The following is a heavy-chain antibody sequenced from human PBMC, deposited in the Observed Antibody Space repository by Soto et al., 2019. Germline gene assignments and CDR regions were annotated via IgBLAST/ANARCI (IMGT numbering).Heavy chain of an antibody. Sequence: QVQLRQWGAGFLKPSETLSLTCGIYGGSFSANYWSWIRQSPGKGLEWLGEINHAGSTDYNPSLKSRVTISADTSKNQFSLNLTSVTAADTAVYYCATGGLFSGWGQGTPVTVSS. CDR1: GGSFSANY. CDR2: INHAGST. CDR3: ATGGLFSG. J-gene: IGHJ4*02. D-gene: IGHD3-3*01. V-gene: IGHV4-34*01.